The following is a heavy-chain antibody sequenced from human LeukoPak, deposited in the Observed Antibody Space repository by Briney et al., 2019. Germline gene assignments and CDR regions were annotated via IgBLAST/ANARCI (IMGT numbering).Heavy chain of an antibody. CDR1: GFTFSSYA. CDR2: ISSSGSTI. Sequence: GRSLRLSCAASGFTFSSYAMHWVRQAPGKGLEWVSYISSSGSTIYYADSVKGRFTISRDNAKNSLYLQMNSLRAEDTAVYYCARAYVWGSYRYFPVDYWGQGTLVTVSS. D-gene: IGHD3-16*02. CDR3: ARAYVWGSYRYFPVDY. J-gene: IGHJ4*02. V-gene: IGHV3-48*03.